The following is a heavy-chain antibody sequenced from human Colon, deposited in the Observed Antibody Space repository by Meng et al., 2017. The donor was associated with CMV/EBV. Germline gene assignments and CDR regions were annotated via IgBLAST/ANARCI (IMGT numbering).Heavy chain of an antibody. V-gene: IGHV4-34*01. D-gene: IGHD7-27*01. CDR2: INTSGRP. CDR1: GGCIGRNY. CDR3: VRDLTGEEDY. J-gene: IGHJ4*02. Sequence: LSLTCAVSGGCIGRNYWSWIRQSPGKGLEWIGDINTSGRPNYNPSLKSRITISIDTSRNQFYLNVTSVTAADTAIYYCVRDLTGEEDYWGQGNLVTVSS.